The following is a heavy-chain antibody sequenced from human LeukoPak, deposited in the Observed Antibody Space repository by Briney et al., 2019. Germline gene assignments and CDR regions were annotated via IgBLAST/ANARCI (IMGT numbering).Heavy chain of an antibody. J-gene: IGHJ6*02. Sequence: GGSLRLSCATSGFKFDDYGMHWVGQAPRKGLEWVSGISWNGAIMVYADSVKGRFTISRDNAKSSLYLQMNSLRAEDTALYYCAKDISIGGFADGYFYGMDAWGQGTTVTVSS. V-gene: IGHV3-9*01. D-gene: IGHD4-23*01. CDR1: GFKFDDYG. CDR3: AKDISIGGFADGYFYGMDA. CDR2: ISWNGAIM.